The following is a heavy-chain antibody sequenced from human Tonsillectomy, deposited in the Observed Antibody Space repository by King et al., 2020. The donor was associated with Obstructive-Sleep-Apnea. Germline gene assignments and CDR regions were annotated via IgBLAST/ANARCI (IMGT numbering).Heavy chain of an antibody. V-gene: IGHV3-30*18. CDR3: AKGTGYNGAQYYFGY. CDR2: ISHDETRK. CDR1: GFTFSNFA. D-gene: IGHD1-14*01. Sequence: VQLVESGGGVVQPGGSLRLSCAASGFTFSNFAMHWVRQAPGKGLEWVAVISHDETRKYYADSVKGRFTISRDSSKNTLFLQMNSLKPEDTALYYCAKGTGYNGAQYYFGYWGQGTLVTVSS. J-gene: IGHJ4*02.